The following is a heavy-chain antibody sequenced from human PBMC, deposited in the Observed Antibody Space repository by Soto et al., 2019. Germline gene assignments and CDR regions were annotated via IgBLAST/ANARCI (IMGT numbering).Heavy chain of an antibody. D-gene: IGHD5-18*01. CDR3: ASGFSDYSDY. CDR1: GGTFSIYT. Sequence: ASVKVSCTASGGTFSIYTISWVRQAPGQGLEWMGRIIPILGIANYAQKFQGRVTITADKSTSTAYMELSSLRSEDTAVYYCASGFSDYSDYWGQGTLVTVSS. V-gene: IGHV1-69*02. J-gene: IGHJ4*02. CDR2: IIPILGIA.